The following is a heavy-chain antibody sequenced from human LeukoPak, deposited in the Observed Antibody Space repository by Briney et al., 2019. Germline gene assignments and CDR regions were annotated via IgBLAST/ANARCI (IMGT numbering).Heavy chain of an antibody. D-gene: IGHD3-10*02. CDR3: ARDRKGPTMIGAFDI. CDR2: IYTSGST. J-gene: IGHJ3*02. V-gene: IGHV4-4*07. Sequence: KSSETLSLTCTVSGGSISSYYWSWIRQPAGKGLEWIGRIYTSGSTNYNPSLKSRVTMSVDTSKNQFSLKLSSVTAADTAVYYCARDRKGPTMIGAFDIWAKGQWSPSLQ. CDR1: GGSISSYY.